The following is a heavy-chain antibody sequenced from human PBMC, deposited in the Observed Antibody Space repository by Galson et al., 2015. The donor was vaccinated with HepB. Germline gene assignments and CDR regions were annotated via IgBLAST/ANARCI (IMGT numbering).Heavy chain of an antibody. D-gene: IGHD2-2*01. CDR3: ARLTTEAPIDYPFIVVPAGIGYAFDI. CDR1: GYTLTSYG. V-gene: IGHV1-18*04. Sequence: SVKVSCKASGYTLTSYGISWVRQAPGQGLEWMGWISTYNGNTNFAQKLQGRVTMTTDTSTSTAYMELRSLRSDDTAVYYCARLTTEAPIDYPFIVVPAGIGYAFDIWGQGTMVTVSS. CDR2: ISTYNGNT. J-gene: IGHJ3*02.